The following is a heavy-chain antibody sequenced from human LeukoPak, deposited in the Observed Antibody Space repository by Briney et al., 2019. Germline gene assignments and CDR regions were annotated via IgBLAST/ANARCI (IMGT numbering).Heavy chain of an antibody. Sequence: GGSLRLSCAASGFTFSSYAMSWVRQTPGKGLVWVSAISGSGGSTYYADSVKGRFTISRDNSKNTLYLQMNSLRAEDTAVYYCAKWPSPEGDYLDYWGQGTLVNVAS. V-gene: IGHV3-23*01. CDR3: AKWPSPEGDYLDY. CDR1: GFTFSSYA. CDR2: ISGSGGST. D-gene: IGHD3-16*01. J-gene: IGHJ4*02.